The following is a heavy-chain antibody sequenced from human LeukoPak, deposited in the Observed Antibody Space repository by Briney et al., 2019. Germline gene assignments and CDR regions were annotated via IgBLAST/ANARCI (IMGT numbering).Heavy chain of an antibody. Sequence: GASVKVSCKASGYTFTGYYMHWVRQAPGQGLEWMGWINPNSGGTKYAEKSQGRVTMTRDTSISTAYMELSRLRSDDTAVYYCARRGIGGAFDIWGQGTMVTVSS. J-gene: IGHJ3*02. D-gene: IGHD3-10*01. CDR3: ARRGIGGAFDI. CDR1: GYTFTGYY. V-gene: IGHV1-2*02. CDR2: INPNSGGT.